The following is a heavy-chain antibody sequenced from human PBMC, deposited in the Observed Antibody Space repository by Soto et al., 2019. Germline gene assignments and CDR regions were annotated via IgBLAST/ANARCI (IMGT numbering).Heavy chain of an antibody. D-gene: IGHD1-7*01. CDR2: ISATGAGT. J-gene: IGHJ4*02. V-gene: IGHV3-23*01. CDR1: GFTFISYG. Sequence: GGSLRPSGAASGFTFISYGMTWVRQAPGKGLEWDSFISATGAGTYHVYSVKGRVTSSRDKSTNTLYLQMTSLRADDTAVYYCAKDRRAGGNYGFYSDFWGQGALVTVSS. CDR3: AKDRRAGGNYGFYSDF.